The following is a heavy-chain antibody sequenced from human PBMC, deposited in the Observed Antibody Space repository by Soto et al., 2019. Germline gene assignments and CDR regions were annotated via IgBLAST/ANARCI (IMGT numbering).Heavy chain of an antibody. CDR3: TTDFSDCSGGSCYVYYYYGMDV. Sequence: GSLRLSCAASGFTFSNAWMSWVRQAPGKGLEWVGRIKSKTDGGTTDYAAPVKGRFTISRDDSKNTLYLQMNSLKTEDTAVYYCTTDFSDCSGGSCYVYYYYGMDVWGQGTTVTVSS. J-gene: IGHJ6*02. CDR2: IKSKTDGGTT. CDR1: GFTFSNAW. D-gene: IGHD2-15*01. V-gene: IGHV3-15*01.